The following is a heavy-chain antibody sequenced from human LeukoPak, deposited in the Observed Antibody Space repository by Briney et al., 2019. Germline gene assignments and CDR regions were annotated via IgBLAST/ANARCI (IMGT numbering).Heavy chain of an antibody. CDR1: GYTLTELS. D-gene: IGHD6-13*01. J-gene: IGHJ4*02. V-gene: IGHV1-2*02. CDR3: ARLAAAGIIRFDY. CDR2: INPNSGGT. Sequence: ASVKVSCKVSGYTLTELSMHWVRQAPGQGLEWMGWINPNSGGTNYAQKFQGRVTMTRDTSISTACMELSRLRSDDTAVYYCARLAAAGIIRFDYWGQGTLVTVSS.